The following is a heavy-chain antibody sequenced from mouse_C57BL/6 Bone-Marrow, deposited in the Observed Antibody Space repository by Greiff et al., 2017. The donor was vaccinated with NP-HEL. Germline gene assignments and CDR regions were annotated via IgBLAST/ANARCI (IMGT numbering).Heavy chain of an antibody. CDR1: GFTFSSYG. J-gene: IGHJ4*01. D-gene: IGHD1-1*01. CDR3: ARRNYYGGSYLCAMDY. CDR2: ISSGGSYT. V-gene: IGHV5-6*02. Sequence: EVKLMESGGDLVKPGGSLKLSCAASGFTFSSYGMSWVRQTPDKRLEWVATISSGGSYTYYPDSVKGRFTISRDNAKNTLYLQMSRLKSEDTAMYYCARRNYYGGSYLCAMDYWGQGTSVTVSS.